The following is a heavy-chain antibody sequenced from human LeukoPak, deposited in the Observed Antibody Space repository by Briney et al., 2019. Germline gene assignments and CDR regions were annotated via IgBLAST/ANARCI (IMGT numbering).Heavy chain of an antibody. CDR2: ISSSSSCT. D-gene: IGHD3-9*01. CDR1: GFTLSDYY. J-gene: IGHJ4*02. CDR3: ARDDAILTGLDG. V-gene: IGHV3-11*06. Sequence: GGSLRLSCAASGFTLSDYYMSWIRQAPGKGLEWVSYISSSSSCTNYADSVKGRFTISRDNAKNSLYLQMNSLRAEDTAVYYCARDDAILTGLDGWGQGTLVTVSS.